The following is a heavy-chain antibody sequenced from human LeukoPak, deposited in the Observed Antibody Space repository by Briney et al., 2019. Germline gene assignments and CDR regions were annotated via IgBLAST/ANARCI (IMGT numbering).Heavy chain of an antibody. V-gene: IGHV1-69*04. CDR2: IIPILGIA. J-gene: IGHJ6*02. Sequence: SVKVSCKASGGTFSSYAISWVRQAPGQGLEWMGRIIPILGIANYAQKFQGRVTITADKSTSTAYMELSRLRSDDTAVYYCARDLDDFWSGLYYGMDVWGQGTTVTVSS. CDR3: ARDLDDFWSGLYYGMDV. CDR1: GGTFSSYA. D-gene: IGHD3-3*01.